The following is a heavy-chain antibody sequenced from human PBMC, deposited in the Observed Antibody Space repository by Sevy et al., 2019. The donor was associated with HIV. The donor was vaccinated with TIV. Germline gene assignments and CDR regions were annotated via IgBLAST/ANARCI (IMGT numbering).Heavy chain of an antibody. V-gene: IGHV3-30-3*01. J-gene: IGHJ6*02. CDR2: ISYDGGNK. D-gene: IGHD2-2*01. CDR1: GFSLTYFA. Sequence: GGSLRLSCAASGFSLTYFALHWVRQAPGKGMEWVAVISYDGGNKYYADSVKGRFTISRDNSKNTLFLQMNNLRAEDTAIYYCSRGDDCTSTSCYSLDKIDHQYGLDVWGQGTTVTVSS. CDR3: SRGDDCTSTSCYSLDKIDHQYGLDV.